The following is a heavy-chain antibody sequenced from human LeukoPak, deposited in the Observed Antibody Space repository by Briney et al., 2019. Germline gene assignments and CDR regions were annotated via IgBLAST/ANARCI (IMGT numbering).Heavy chain of an antibody. CDR2: IYYSGST. D-gene: IGHD2-2*01. CDR1: GGSISSGDYY. Sequence: SETLSLTCTVSGGSISSGDYYWSWIRQPPGKGLEWIGYIYYSGSTYYNPSLKSRVTISVDTSKNQFSLKPSSVTAADTAVYYCARGALYCSSTSCFSDAFDIWGQGTMVTVSS. V-gene: IGHV4-30-4*08. J-gene: IGHJ3*02. CDR3: ARGALYCSSTSCFSDAFDI.